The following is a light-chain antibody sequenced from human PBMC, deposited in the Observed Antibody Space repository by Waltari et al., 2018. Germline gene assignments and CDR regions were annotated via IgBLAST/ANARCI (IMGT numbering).Light chain of an antibody. CDR1: QSLVHSDGNTY. Sequence: DAVMTQSPLSLPVTLGQTASTSCRSSQSLVHSDGNTYLNWIHQRPGQSPRRLIYKVSSRDSGVPDRFNGSGSGTDFTLKISRVEAEDVGVYFCMQGTHWPWTFGQGTKVEIK. CDR2: KVS. CDR3: MQGTHWPWT. J-gene: IGKJ1*01. V-gene: IGKV2-30*02.